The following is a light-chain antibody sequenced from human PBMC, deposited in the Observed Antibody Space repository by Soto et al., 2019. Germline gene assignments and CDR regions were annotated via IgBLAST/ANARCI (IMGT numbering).Light chain of an antibody. V-gene: IGKV3-15*01. CDR3: HQYNNWPPWT. CDR1: PSVSSN. CDR2: GAS. J-gene: IGKJ1*01. Sequence: EIVMTQSPATLSVSPGERATLSCRSSPSVSSNLAWYQQKPDQAPRLLIYGASTRATGIPARFSVSWSGTEFNLSISSLQSEDFAVYYCHQYNNWPPWTFGLGTKVEIK.